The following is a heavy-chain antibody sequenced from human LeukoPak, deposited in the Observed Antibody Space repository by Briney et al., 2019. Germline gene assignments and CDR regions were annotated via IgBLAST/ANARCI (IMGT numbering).Heavy chain of an antibody. D-gene: IGHD3-22*01. J-gene: IGHJ4*02. CDR3: AGGSLGSGSSSDCCPLDY. V-gene: IGHV3-30-3*01. CDR2: ISYDGSNK. Sequence: GGSLRLSCAASGFTFSSYAMHWVRQAPGKGLEWVAVISYDGSNKYYADSVKGRFTISRDNSKNTLYLQMNSLRADDTAMYYCAGGSLGSGSSSDCCPLDYWGQGTLVTVSS. CDR1: GFTFSSYA.